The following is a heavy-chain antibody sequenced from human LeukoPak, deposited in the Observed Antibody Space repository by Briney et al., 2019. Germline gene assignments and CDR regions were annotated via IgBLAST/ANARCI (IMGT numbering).Heavy chain of an antibody. J-gene: IGHJ1*01. CDR3: ARDHAGGILIIPYFQH. CDR2: ISYDGSNK. CDR1: GFTFSSYA. V-gene: IGHV3-30-3*01. Sequence: GGSLRLSCAASGFTFSSYAMHWVRQAPGKGLEWVAVISYDGSNKYYADSVKGRFTISRDNSKNTLYLQMNSLRAEDTAVYYCARDHAGGILIIPYFQHWGQGTLVTVSS. D-gene: IGHD2-8*01.